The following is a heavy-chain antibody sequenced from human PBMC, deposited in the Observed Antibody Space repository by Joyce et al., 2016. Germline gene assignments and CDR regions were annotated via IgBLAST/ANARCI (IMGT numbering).Heavy chain of an antibody. Sequence: EVQLVESGGGLVQPGGSLRLSCSASGFTFSDHAMHWGRQAPGKRLEHVSVVRGPEDSTDYADSVKGRFTISRDNSKNTLHLQMSSLRTEDTAVYYCVRDSWGMDVWGQGTMVTVSS. D-gene: IGHD3-16*01. CDR2: VRGPEDST. CDR3: VRDSWGMDV. J-gene: IGHJ6*02. CDR1: GFTFSDHA. V-gene: IGHV3-64D*08.